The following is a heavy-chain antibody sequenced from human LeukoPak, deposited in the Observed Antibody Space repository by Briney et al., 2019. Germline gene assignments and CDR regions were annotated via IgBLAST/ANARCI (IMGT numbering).Heavy chain of an antibody. CDR1: GLSIGDNS. CDR2: ISWDESTT. V-gene: IGHV3-43*01. Sequence: SGGSLRLSWAASGLSIGDNSMHWVRQAPGKGLEWVSLISWDESTTYYSDSVKGRFTVSRDSSKNSLPLQMNSLRTEDTALYYCARGPNRWWVVSRNWGMDVWGQGTTVTVSS. D-gene: IGHD2-15*01. CDR3: ARGPNRWWVVSRNWGMDV. J-gene: IGHJ6*02.